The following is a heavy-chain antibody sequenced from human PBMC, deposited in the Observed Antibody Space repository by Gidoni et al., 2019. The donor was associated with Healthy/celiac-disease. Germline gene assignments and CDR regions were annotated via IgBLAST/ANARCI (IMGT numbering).Heavy chain of an antibody. CDR3: AIKAPLERYFDWLIDAFDI. CDR2: IRVSGGST. Sequence: EVQLLVSGGGLVHPGGSLRLSCAASGFPLIRSSMSWVRQAPGKGLEGVSAIRVSGGSTYYADSVKGRFTISRDNSKNTLYLQMNSLRAEDTAVYYCAIKAPLERYFDWLIDAFDIWGQGTRVTVSS. D-gene: IGHD3-9*01. J-gene: IGHJ3*02. CDR1: GFPLIRSS. V-gene: IGHV3-23*01.